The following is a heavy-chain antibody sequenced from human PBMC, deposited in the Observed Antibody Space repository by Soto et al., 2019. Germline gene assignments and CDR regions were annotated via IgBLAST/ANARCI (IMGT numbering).Heavy chain of an antibody. D-gene: IGHD6-13*01. CDR2: INPNSGGT. V-gene: IGHV1-2*02. J-gene: IGHJ5*02. Sequence: GASVKVSCKASGYTFTGYYMHWVRQAPGQGLEWMGWINPNSGGTNYAQKFQGRVTMTRDTSISTAYMELSRLRSDDTAVYYCARELAAAPTNRFDPWGQGTLVTVSS. CDR3: ARELAAAPTNRFDP. CDR1: GYTFTGYY.